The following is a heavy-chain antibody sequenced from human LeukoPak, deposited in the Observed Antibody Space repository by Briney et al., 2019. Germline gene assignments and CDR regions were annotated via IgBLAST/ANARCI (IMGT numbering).Heavy chain of an antibody. D-gene: IGHD2-2*01. V-gene: IGHV4-38-2*02. CDR2: IYHSGST. CDR3: ARSPIVVVPAAILYFDY. CDR1: GYSISSGYY. Sequence: SETLSLTCTVSGYSISSGYYWGWIRQPPGKGLEWIGSIYHSGSTYYNPSLKSRVTISVDTSKNQFSLKLRPVTAADTAVYYCARSPIVVVPAAILYFDYWGQGTLVTVSS. J-gene: IGHJ4*02.